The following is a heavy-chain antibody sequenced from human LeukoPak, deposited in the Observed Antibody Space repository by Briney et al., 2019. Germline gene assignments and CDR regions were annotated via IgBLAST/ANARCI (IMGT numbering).Heavy chain of an antibody. D-gene: IGHD2-15*01. CDR2: IIPIFGTA. CDR3: AREGGPPRSYYFDY. J-gene: IGHJ4*02. V-gene: IGHV1-69*13. Sequence: ASVKVSCKASGGTFSSYAISWVRQAPGQGLEWMGGIIPIFGTANYAQKFQGRVTITADESTSTAYMELSSLRSEDTAVYYCAREGGPPRSYYFDYWGQGTLVTVSS. CDR1: GGTFSSYA.